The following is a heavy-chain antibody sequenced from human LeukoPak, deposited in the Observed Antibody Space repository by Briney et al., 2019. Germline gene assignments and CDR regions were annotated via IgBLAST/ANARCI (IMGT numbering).Heavy chain of an antibody. Sequence: ASVKVSCKASGYTFTSYDINWVRQATGQGLEWIGWMNPNSGNTGYAQKFQGRVTMTRNTSISTAYMELSSLRSEDTAVYYCARGHIEKQLLPYYYYYYYMDVWGKGTTVTVSS. J-gene: IGHJ6*03. CDR1: GYTFTSYD. CDR2: MNPNSGNT. V-gene: IGHV1-8*01. CDR3: ARGHIEKQLLPYYYYYYYMDV. D-gene: IGHD6-6*01.